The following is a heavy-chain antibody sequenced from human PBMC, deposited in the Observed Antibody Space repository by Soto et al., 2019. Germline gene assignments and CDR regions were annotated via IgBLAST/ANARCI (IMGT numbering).Heavy chain of an antibody. D-gene: IGHD2-2*01. CDR1: GFTFSSYA. CDR3: AKDLGYCSTSSCRPQLFDY. V-gene: IGHV3-23*01. CDR2: ISGSSSST. Sequence: GGSLRLSCAASGFTFSSYAMSWVRQAPGKGLEWVSGISGSSSSTYYAETVKGRFTISRDNSWDKLYLQVNSLRAEDTAVYYCAKDLGYCSTSSCRPQLFDYWGRGTLVTVSS. J-gene: IGHJ4*02.